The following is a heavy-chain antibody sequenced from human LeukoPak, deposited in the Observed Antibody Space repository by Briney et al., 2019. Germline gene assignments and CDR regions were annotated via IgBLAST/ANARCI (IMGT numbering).Heavy chain of an antibody. V-gene: IGHV3-48*02. CDR1: GFTFSSYS. Sequence: GGSLRLSCAASGFTFSSYSMNWVRQAPGKGLEWVSYISSSSSTIYYADSVKGRFTISRDNAKNSLYLQMNSLRDEDTAVYYCARDTDSSGYYYPTPEYFQHWGQGTLVTVSS. CDR2: ISSSSSTI. CDR3: ARDTDSSGYYYPTPEYFQH. J-gene: IGHJ1*01. D-gene: IGHD3-22*01.